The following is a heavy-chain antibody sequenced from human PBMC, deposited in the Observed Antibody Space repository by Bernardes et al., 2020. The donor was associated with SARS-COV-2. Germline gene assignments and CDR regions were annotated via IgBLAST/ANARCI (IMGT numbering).Heavy chain of an antibody. Sequence: GGSLRLSCAASGFTFSTHAMGWVRQAPGKGLEWVPTLSGSGDNTYYADSLKGRFTISRDNSKNTLYLQMNSLRAEDTAIYYCVRTVAGGVNYFFDYWGQGTLVTVSS. D-gene: IGHD3-16*01. CDR1: GFTFSTHA. J-gene: IGHJ4*02. CDR3: VRTVAGGVNYFFDY. CDR2: LSGSGDNT. V-gene: IGHV3-23*01.